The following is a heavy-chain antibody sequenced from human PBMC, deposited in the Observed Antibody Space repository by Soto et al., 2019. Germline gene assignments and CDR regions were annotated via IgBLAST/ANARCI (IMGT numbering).Heavy chain of an antibody. D-gene: IGHD3-22*01. V-gene: IGHV4-31*03. J-gene: IGHJ3*02. CDR1: GGSISSSSYY. CDR3: ASNYYDSSGYYSNDAFDI. CDR2: IYYSGST. Sequence: LSLTCTVSGGSISSSSYYWGWIRQHPGKGLEWIGYIYYSGSTYYNPSLKSRVTISVDTSKNQFSLKLSSVTAADTAVYYCASNYYDSSGYYSNDAFDIWGQGTMVTVSS.